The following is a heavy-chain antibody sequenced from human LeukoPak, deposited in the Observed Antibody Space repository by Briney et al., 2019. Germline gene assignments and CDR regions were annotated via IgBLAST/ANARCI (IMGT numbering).Heavy chain of an antibody. Sequence: GESLKISCKGSRYSFTSYWIGWVRQMPGKGLEWMGIIYPGDSDTRYSPSFQGQVTISADKSISTAYLQWSSVKASDTAMYYCARGTYYYDSSTCFECWGQGTLVTVSS. V-gene: IGHV5-51*01. D-gene: IGHD3-22*01. CDR1: RYSFTSYW. CDR3: ARGTYYYDSSTCFEC. J-gene: IGHJ4*02. CDR2: IYPGDSDT.